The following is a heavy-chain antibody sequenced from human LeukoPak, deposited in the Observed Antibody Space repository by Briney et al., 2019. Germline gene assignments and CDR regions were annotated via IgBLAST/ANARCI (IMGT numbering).Heavy chain of an antibody. V-gene: IGHV1-2*02. D-gene: IGHD5-18*01. Sequence: ASVKVSCKASGHTFNAYYIHWVRQAPGQGLEWMGWINPHSGGTNSTQKFQDRVTMTRDTSISTVYMELSRLRSDDTAVYYCARDRDSYGDYYFFYMDVWGKGTTVAVSS. CDR2: INPHSGGT. J-gene: IGHJ6*03. CDR1: GHTFNAYY. CDR3: ARDRDSYGDYYFFYMDV.